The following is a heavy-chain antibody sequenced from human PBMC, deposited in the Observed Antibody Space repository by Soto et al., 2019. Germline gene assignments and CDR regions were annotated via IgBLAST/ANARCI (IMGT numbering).Heavy chain of an antibody. V-gene: IGHV3-23*01. CDR3: AKDRPFSAYYYYGMDV. CDR1: GFTFSSYA. Sequence: GGSLRLSCAASGFTFSSYAMSWVRQAPGKGLEWVSAISGSGGSTYYADSVKGGFTISRDNSKNTLYLQMNSLRAEDTAVYYCAKDRPFSAYYYYGMDVWGQGTTVTVSS. D-gene: IGHD3-10*01. J-gene: IGHJ6*02. CDR2: ISGSGGST.